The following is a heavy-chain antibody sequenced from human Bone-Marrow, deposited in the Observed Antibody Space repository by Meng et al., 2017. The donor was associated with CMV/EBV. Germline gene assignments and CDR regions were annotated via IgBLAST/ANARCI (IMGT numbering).Heavy chain of an antibody. Sequence: LSGCGMAWVRQAPGKGLEWVAVISYDGSNKYYADSVKGRFTISRDNSKNTLYLQMNSLRAEDTAVYYCARDWHCGGDCYLFYFDYWGQGTLVTVSS. CDR1: LSGCG. CDR2: ISYDGSNK. D-gene: IGHD2-21*02. CDR3: ARDWHCGGDCYLFYFDY. V-gene: IGHV3-30-3*01. J-gene: IGHJ4*02.